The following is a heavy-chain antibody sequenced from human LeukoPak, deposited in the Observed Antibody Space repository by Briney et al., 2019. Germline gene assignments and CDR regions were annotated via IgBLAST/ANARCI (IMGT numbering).Heavy chain of an antibody. CDR2: ISAYNGNT. CDR3: VREEWELLGGSFDY. J-gene: IGHJ4*02. CDR1: GYTFTSYG. V-gene: IGHV1-18*01. Sequence: ASVKVSCRASGYTFTSYGISWVRQAPGQGLEWMGWISAYNGNTNYAQKLQGRVTMTTDTSTSTAYMELRSLRSDDTAVYYCVREEWELLGGSFDYWGQGTLVTVSS. D-gene: IGHD1-26*01.